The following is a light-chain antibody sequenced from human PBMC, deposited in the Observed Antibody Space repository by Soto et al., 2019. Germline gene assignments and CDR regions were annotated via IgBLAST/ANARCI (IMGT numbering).Light chain of an antibody. CDR1: QSVSIY. CDR3: HQYNNWPQT. J-gene: IGKJ1*01. Sequence: EIGMTQSRATLSVSPGERATHACRASQSVSIYLAWYQQKPGQAPRLLIYGASTRATGIPARFSGSGSGAEFTLTINGLQSEDFAVYYCHQYNNWPQTFGQGTKVEIK. V-gene: IGKV3-15*01. CDR2: GAS.